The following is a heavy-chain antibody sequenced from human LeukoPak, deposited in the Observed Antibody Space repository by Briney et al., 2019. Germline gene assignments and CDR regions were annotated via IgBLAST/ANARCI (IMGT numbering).Heavy chain of an antibody. J-gene: IGHJ4*02. CDR3: ASQPYGSGSYYNPHFDY. V-gene: IGHV1-69*01. Sequence: GSSVKVSCTASGGTFSSYAISWVRHAPGQGLEWMGGIIPIFGTANYAQKFQGRVTITADESTSTAYMELSSLRSEDTAVYYCASQPYGSGSYYNPHFDYWGQGTLVTVSS. CDR2: IIPIFGTA. CDR1: GGTFSSYA. D-gene: IGHD3-10*01.